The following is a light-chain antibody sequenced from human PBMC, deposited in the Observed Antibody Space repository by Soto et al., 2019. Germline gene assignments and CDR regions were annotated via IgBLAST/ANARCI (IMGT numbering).Light chain of an antibody. CDR1: SSNIGSNY. V-gene: IGLV1-47*02. J-gene: IGLJ3*02. CDR2: SNN. CDR3: AAWDDSLSAPV. Sequence: QSVLTQPPSASGTPGQRVTISCSGSSSNIGSNYVYWYQQLPGTAPKLLIYSNNQRPSGVPDRFSGSKSGTSASLAISGVRSDDEADYYCAAWDDSLSAPVFGGGTKLTVL.